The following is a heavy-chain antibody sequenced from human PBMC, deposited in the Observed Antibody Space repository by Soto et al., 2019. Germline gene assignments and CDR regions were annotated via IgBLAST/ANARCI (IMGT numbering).Heavy chain of an antibody. J-gene: IGHJ4*02. D-gene: IGHD6-19*01. CDR3: ARDGGSGWYGDFDY. CDR1: GGSISSYY. Sequence: SETLSLTCTASGGSISSYYWSWIRQPPGKGLEWIGYIYYSGSTNYNPSLKSRVTISVDTSKNQFSLKLSSVTAADTAVYYCARDGGSGWYGDFDYWGQGTLVTVSS. V-gene: IGHV4-59*01. CDR2: IYYSGST.